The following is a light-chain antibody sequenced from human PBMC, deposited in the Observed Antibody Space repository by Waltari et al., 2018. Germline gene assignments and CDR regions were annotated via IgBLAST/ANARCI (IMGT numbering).Light chain of an antibody. Sequence: SYVVTQPPSVSVAPGETATIPCGGDNIGTYRVPWYQQKAAQAPVLVIFYDRDRPSGIPDRFSGSNSGNTATLTISRVEAGDEARYYCHVWHPHVDPGVFGTGTEVTVL. J-gene: IGLJ1*01. V-gene: IGLV3-21*04. CDR2: YDR. CDR1: NIGTYR. CDR3: HVWHPHVDPGV.